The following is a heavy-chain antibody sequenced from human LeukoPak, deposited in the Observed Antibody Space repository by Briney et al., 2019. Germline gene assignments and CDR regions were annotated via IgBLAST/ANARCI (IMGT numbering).Heavy chain of an antibody. CDR3: ARQDRITIFGVIGSWFDP. CDR1: GYSFTSYW. J-gene: IGHJ5*02. CDR2: ISPNDSDT. Sequence: GESLKISCKASGYSFTSYWIAWVPQMPGKGLEWMGIISPNDSDTRYSPSFQGQVTISADRSVYTAYLQWSSLRASDTAMYYCARQDRITIFGVIGSWFDPWGQGTLVTVSS. V-gene: IGHV5-51*01. D-gene: IGHD3-3*01.